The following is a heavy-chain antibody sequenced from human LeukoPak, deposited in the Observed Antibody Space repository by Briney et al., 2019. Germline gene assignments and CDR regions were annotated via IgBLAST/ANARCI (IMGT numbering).Heavy chain of an antibody. V-gene: IGHV4-39*01. Sequence: SETLSLTCTVSGGSISSSSYDWVWIRQPPGKGLEWIGSIYYSGSTYYNPSLKSRVTISVDTSKNQFSLKLSSVTAADTAVYYCARLYLKNRYIDYWGQGTLVTVSS. CDR2: IYYSGST. CDR1: GGSISSSSYD. J-gene: IGHJ4*02. CDR3: ARLYLKNRYIDY. D-gene: IGHD2-2*02.